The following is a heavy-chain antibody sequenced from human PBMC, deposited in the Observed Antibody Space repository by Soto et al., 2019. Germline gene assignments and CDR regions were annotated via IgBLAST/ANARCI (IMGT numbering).Heavy chain of an antibody. V-gene: IGHV1-46*01. Sequence: GASVKVSCKASGDTFSNNAINWVRQAPGQGLEWMGIVYVTGTGTRSAQKFQGRLTMTRDRSTSTVYMELSSLRSEDTAVYYCARPEGYGSGSYYFDSWGQGTLVTVSS. J-gene: IGHJ4*02. D-gene: IGHD3-10*01. CDR1: GDTFSNNA. CDR3: ARPEGYGSGSYYFDS. CDR2: VYVTGTGT.